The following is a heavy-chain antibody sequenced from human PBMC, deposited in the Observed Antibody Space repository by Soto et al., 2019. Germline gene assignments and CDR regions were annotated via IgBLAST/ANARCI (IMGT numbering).Heavy chain of an antibody. CDR3: AKDQTDYDLWSGYSDFDY. V-gene: IGHV3-23*01. CDR1: RFTFSSYA. D-gene: IGHD3-3*01. J-gene: IGHJ4*02. CDR2: ISGSGGST. Sequence: GSLILSCPASRFTFSSYAMSWVRQAPGRGLEWVSAISGSGGSTYYADSVKGRFTISRDNSKNTLYLQMNSLRAEDTAVYYCAKDQTDYDLWSGYSDFDYWGQGTLVTVSS.